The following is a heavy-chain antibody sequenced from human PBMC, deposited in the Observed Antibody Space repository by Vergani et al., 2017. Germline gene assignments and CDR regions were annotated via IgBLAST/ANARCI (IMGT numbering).Heavy chain of an antibody. Sequence: HVPLVESGGGVVQPGRSLRLSCAASGFTFCSYAMHCARRARGKGLEWVEVISYDGSNKYYADSVKGRFTISRDNSKNTLYLQMNSLRAEDTAVYYCARGGGNSGADAFDSWGQGTMVTVSS. CDR2: ISYDGSNK. CDR1: GFTFCSYA. D-gene: IGHD4-23*01. CDR3: ARGGGNSGADAFDS. V-gene: IGHV3-30-3*01. J-gene: IGHJ3*02.